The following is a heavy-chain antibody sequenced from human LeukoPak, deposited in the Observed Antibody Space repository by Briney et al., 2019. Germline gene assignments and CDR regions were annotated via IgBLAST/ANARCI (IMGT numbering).Heavy chain of an antibody. V-gene: IGHV3-48*01. CDR1: GFTFSTYA. Sequence: GRSLRLSCAASGFTFSTYAIHWVRQAPGKGLEWVSYISSSSTTIYYADSVKGRFTISRDNAKNSLYLQMNSLRAEDTAVYYCAELGITMIGGVWGKGTTVTISS. CDR2: ISSSSTTI. J-gene: IGHJ6*04. D-gene: IGHD3-10*02. CDR3: AELGITMIGGV.